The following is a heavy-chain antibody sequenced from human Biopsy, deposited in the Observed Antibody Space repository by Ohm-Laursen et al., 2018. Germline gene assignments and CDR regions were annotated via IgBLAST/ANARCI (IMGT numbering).Heavy chain of an antibody. CDR2: ISSTSSDI. Sequence: GSLRLSCAASGFRFSDYYMSWIRQAPGKGLEWLSYISSTSSDIAYADSVQGRFTISRDNAQNSLFLQMNSLRVEDTAIYHCVMTGGGGGGDSWGQGTQVTVSS. J-gene: IGHJ4*02. V-gene: IGHV3-11*01. D-gene: IGHD3-16*01. CDR3: VMTGGGGGGDS. CDR1: GFRFSDYY.